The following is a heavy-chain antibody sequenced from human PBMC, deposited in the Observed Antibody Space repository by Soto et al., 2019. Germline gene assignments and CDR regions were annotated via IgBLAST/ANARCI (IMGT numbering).Heavy chain of an antibody. CDR1: GGSISSGGYS. CDR3: ARVPSP. J-gene: IGHJ5*02. CDR2: IYHSGST. V-gene: IGHV4-30-2*01. Sequence: SETLSLTCAVSGGSISSGGYSWSWIRQPPGKGLEWIGYIYHSGSTYYNPSLKSRVTISVDRSKNQFSLKLSSVTAAETAVYYCARVPSPWGQGTPVTVSS.